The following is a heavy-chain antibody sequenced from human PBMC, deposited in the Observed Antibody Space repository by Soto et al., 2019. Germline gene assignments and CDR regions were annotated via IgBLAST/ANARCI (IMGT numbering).Heavy chain of an antibody. CDR1: GFNFRNYG. D-gene: IGHD1-1*01. V-gene: IGHV3-33*01. CDR2: LWSDGSNK. Sequence: QVQLIESGGGVVQPGRSLRLSCAASGFNFRNYGMHWLRQAPGKGLEWAAVLWSDGSNKYYGDSVKGRFSISRDNSKNTLYLEMNSLRVEDTAVYYCARGRRNPPSVYYYLYVEVWGKGVTVTVSS. CDR3: ARGRRNPPSVYYYLYVEV. J-gene: IGHJ6*03.